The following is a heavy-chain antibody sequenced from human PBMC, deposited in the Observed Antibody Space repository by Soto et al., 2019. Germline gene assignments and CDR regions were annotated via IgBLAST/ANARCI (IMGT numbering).Heavy chain of an antibody. J-gene: IGHJ4*02. CDR2: IYYSGST. CDR1: GDSISSYY. CDR3: ARRYGSAFDY. Sequence: QVQLQESGPGLVKPSETLSLTCTVSGDSISSYYWRWIRQPPGKGLEWIGYIYYSGSTNYNPSLKSRVTISVDTSKNQFSLKLSSVTAADTAVYYCARRYGSAFDYWGQGTLVTVSS. D-gene: IGHD6-25*01. V-gene: IGHV4-59*08.